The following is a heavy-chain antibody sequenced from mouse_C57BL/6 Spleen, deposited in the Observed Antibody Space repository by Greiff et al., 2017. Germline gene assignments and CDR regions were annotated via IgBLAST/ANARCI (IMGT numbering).Heavy chain of an antibody. CDR1: GYTFTDYY. V-gene: IGHV1-19*01. J-gene: IGHJ1*03. CDR3: AYYGSSYWWYFDV. CDR2: INPYNGGT. D-gene: IGHD1-1*01. Sequence: EVMLVESGPVLVKPGASVKMSCKASGYTFTDYYMNWVKQSHGKSLEWIGVINPYNGGTSYNQKFKGKATLTVDKSSSTAYMELNSLTSEDSAVYYCAYYGSSYWWYFDVWGTGTTVTVSS.